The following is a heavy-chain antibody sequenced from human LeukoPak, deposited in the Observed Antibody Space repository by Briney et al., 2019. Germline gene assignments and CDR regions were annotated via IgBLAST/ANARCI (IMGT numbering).Heavy chain of an antibody. Sequence: GGSLRLSCEASGFTFGSYAMTWVRQAPGKGLDWVSVIGASGADTYYADSVKGRFTISRDNAKNTLYLHMRSLRVEDTAVYFCVRRPRDSSGYYLGAFHAWGQGTTVTVSS. V-gene: IGHV3-23*01. D-gene: IGHD3-22*01. CDR2: IGASGADT. J-gene: IGHJ3*01. CDR1: GFTFGSYA. CDR3: VRRPRDSSGYYLGAFHA.